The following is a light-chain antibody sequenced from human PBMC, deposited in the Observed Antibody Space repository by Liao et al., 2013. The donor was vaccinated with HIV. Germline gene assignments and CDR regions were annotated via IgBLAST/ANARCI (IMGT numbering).Light chain of an antibody. J-gene: IGLJ3*02. CDR1: NLGDKY. Sequence: YELTQPPSVSVSPGQTTSINCSGDNLGDKYASWYQQKPGQSPVLVIYQDTMRPSGIPVRFSGSNSGNTATLTIGGAQAMDEADYYCQVWNYNIPVFSGGTKLTVL. CDR3: QVWNYNIPV. CDR2: QDT. V-gene: IGLV3-1*01.